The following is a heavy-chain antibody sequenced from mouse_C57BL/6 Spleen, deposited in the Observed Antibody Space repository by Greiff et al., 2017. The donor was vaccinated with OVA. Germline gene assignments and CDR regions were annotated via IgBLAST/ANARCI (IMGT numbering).Heavy chain of an antibody. CDR1: GYTFTDYN. CDR2: INPNNGGT. J-gene: IGHJ1*03. V-gene: IGHV1-18*01. D-gene: IGHD1-1*01. CDR3: ARGGCYYGSSFWYFDV. Sequence: VQLQQSGPELVKPGASVKIPCKASGYTFTDYNMDWVKQSHGKSLEWIGDINPNNGGTIYNQKFKGKATLTVDKSSSTAYMELRSLTSEDTAVYYCARGGCYYGSSFWYFDVWGTGTTVTVSS.